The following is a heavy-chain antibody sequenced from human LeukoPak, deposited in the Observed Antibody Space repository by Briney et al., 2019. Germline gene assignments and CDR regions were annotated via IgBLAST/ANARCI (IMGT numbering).Heavy chain of an antibody. CDR1: GFTFSSYA. CDR2: ISYDGSNK. CDR3: ASIYSGYGFDY. J-gene: IGHJ4*02. D-gene: IGHD5-12*01. Sequence: GRSLRLSCAASGFTFSSYAMHWVRQAPGEGLEWVAVISYDGSNKYYADSVKGRFTISRDNSKNTLYLQMNSLRAEDTAVYYCASIYSGYGFDYWGQGTLVTVSS. V-gene: IGHV3-30-3*01.